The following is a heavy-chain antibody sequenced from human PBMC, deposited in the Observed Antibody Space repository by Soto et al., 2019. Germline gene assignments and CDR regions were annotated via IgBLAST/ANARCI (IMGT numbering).Heavy chain of an antibody. V-gene: IGHV2-5*02. D-gene: IGHD3-3*01. CDR3: AHRILRTVFGLVTTTAIYFDF. J-gene: IGHJ4*02. CDR2: IYWDDDK. CDR1: GFSLTTSGVG. Sequence: QITLNESGPTVVKPAETLTLTCTFSGFSLTTSGVGVSWIRQSPGKAPEWLALIYWDDDKRYSASLKSRLTITKDNSKNQVVLTMASVDPADTATYYCAHRILRTVFGLVTTTAIYFDFWGQGTPVVVSS.